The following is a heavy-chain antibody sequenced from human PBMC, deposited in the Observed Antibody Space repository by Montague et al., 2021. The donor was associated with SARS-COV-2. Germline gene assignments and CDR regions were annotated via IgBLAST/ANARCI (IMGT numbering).Heavy chain of an antibody. CDR2: IKQDGSEK. Sequence: SLRLSCAASGFTSSSYWMSWVRQAPGKGLEWVANIKQDGSEKYYVDSVKGRFTISRDNAKNSLYLQMNSLRAEDTAVYYCARDPDPAYVAFDIWGQGTMVTVSS. J-gene: IGHJ3*02. CDR3: ARDPDPAYVAFDI. CDR1: GFTSSSYW. V-gene: IGHV3-7*01. D-gene: IGHD3-16*01.